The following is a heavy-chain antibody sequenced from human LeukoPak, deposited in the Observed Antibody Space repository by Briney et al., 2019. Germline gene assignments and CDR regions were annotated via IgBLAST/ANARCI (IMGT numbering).Heavy chain of an antibody. CDR3: ATGRSGWLIDY. CDR2: MSPNSGNT. CDR1: GYTFTTYD. J-gene: IGHJ4*02. Sequence: VASLKVSCKASGYTFTTYDINWVRQAPGQGLEWMGWMSPNSGNTGYAQNFQGRVTMTRNTSINTAYMELSSLRSEDTAVYYCATGRSGWLIDYWGQGTLVTVSS. V-gene: IGHV1-8*01. D-gene: IGHD6-13*01.